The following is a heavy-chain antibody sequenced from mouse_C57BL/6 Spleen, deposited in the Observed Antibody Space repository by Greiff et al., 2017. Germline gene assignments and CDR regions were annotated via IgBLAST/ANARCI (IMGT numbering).Heavy chain of an antibody. CDR3: ARDQGNYGRYFGY. D-gene: IGHD1-1*01. CDR1: GFTFSSYA. Sequence: EVKLVESGGGLVKPGGSLKLSCAASGFTFSSYAMSWVRQTPEKRLEWVATISDGGSYTYYPDNVKGRFTISRDNAKNNLYLQMSHLKSEDTAMYDCARDQGNYGRYFGYWGQGTTLTVSS. CDR2: ISDGGSYT. V-gene: IGHV5-4*01. J-gene: IGHJ2*01.